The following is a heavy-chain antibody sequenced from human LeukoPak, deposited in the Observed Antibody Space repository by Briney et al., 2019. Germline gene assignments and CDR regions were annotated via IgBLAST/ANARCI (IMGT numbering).Heavy chain of an antibody. J-gene: IGHJ4*02. V-gene: IGHV4-34*01. CDR2: INHSGST. Sequence: SETLSLTCAVYGGSFSGYNWSWIRQPPGKGLEWIGEINHSGSTNYNPSLKSRVTISVDTSKNQFSLKLSSVTAADTAVYYCARKEVGATTRDYWGQGTLVTVSS. CDR1: GGSFSGYN. D-gene: IGHD1-26*01. CDR3: ARKEVGATTRDY.